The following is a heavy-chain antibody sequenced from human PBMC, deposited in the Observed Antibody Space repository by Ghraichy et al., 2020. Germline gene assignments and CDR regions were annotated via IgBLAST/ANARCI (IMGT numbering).Heavy chain of an antibody. CDR2: IGRNGDNT. Sequence: GGSLRLSCAASGFTFSSYVMSWVRQAPGKGLEWVSGIGRNGDNTYYADSVKGRFTISRDNSKNTLYLQMNSLRAEDTALYYCAKDRDDYGDYVFDYWGQGTLVTVSS. D-gene: IGHD4-17*01. V-gene: IGHV3-23*01. CDR1: GFTFSSYV. CDR3: AKDRDDYGDYVFDY. J-gene: IGHJ4*02.